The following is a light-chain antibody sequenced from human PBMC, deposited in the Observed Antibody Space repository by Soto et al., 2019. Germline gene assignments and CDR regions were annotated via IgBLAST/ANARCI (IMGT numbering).Light chain of an antibody. V-gene: IGKV3-20*01. CDR3: QQYGSSLTWT. CDR1: QSVSSSY. Sequence: EIVLTQSPGTLSLSPGERATLSCRASQSVSSSYLAWYQQKPGQAPRLLIYGASSRATGIPDRFNGSGSGTDFSLIISRLEPEDFAVYYCQQYGSSLTWTFGQGTKVEI. CDR2: GAS. J-gene: IGKJ1*01.